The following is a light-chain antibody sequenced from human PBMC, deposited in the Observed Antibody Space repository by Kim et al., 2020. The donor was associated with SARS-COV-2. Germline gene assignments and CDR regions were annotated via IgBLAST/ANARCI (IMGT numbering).Light chain of an antibody. CDR1: NLRDYF. Sequence: SSELTQDPTVSVALGQTVTITCTGDNLRDYFASWYQQKPGQAPVLVMYGNNHRPSGISDRFSGSSSRNTGALTITGAQAEDEADYYCATRDRRNHVLFGGGTRLTVL. CDR3: ATRDRRNHVL. CDR2: GNN. V-gene: IGLV3-19*01. J-gene: IGLJ2*01.